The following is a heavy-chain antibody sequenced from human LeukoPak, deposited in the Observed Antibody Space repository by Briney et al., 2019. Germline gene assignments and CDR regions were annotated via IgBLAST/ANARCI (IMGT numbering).Heavy chain of an antibody. CDR3: ARVGYCSGGSCSVGAFDI. CDR1: GYSFTSYW. CDR2: IYPGDSDT. V-gene: IGHV5-51*01. J-gene: IGHJ3*02. D-gene: IGHD2-15*01. Sequence: GESLKISCKGSGYSFTSYWIGWVRQMPGKGLEWMGIIYPGDSDTRYSPSFQGQVTISADKSISTAYLQWSSLKASDTATYYCARVGYCSGGSCSVGAFDIWGQGTMVTVSS.